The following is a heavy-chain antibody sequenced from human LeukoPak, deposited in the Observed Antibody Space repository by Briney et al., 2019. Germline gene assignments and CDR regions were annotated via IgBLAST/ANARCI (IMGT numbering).Heavy chain of an antibody. CDR2: IIPIFGTA. CDR1: GGTFSSYA. Sequence: PEASVKVSCKASGGTFSSYAISWVRQAPGQGLEWMGGIIPIFGTANYAQKFQGRVTITTDESTSTAYMELSSLRSEDTAVYYCARGFGEFPSESDYWGQGTLVTVSS. D-gene: IGHD3-10*01. V-gene: IGHV1-69*05. CDR3: ARGFGEFPSESDY. J-gene: IGHJ4*02.